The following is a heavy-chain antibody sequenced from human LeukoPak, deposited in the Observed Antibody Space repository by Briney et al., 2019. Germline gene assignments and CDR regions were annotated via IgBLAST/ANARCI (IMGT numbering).Heavy chain of an antibody. CDR3: ARGSYGYASDY. Sequence: GGSLRLSCAASGFIFNSYEMNWVRQAPGKGLEWVSYISSSGSTIYYADSVKGRFTISRDNAKNSLYLQMNSLRAEDTAVYYCARGSYGYASDYWGQGTLVTVSS. D-gene: IGHD5-18*01. J-gene: IGHJ4*02. CDR1: GFIFNSYE. CDR2: ISSSGSTI. V-gene: IGHV3-48*03.